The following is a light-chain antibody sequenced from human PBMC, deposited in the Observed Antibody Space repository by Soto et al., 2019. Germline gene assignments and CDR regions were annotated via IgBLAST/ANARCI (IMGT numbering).Light chain of an antibody. CDR2: EVS. CDR1: SSYIGTYMY. J-gene: IGLJ2*01. Sequence: QSALTQPASVSGSPGQSITISCTGTSSYIGTYMYVSWFQHHPGKAPKLIIFEVSNRPSGISDRFSGFKSANTAYLTISGVQPEDEADYHCSSYTTIKTVVFGGGTKLTVL. CDR3: SSYTTIKTVV. V-gene: IGLV2-14*01.